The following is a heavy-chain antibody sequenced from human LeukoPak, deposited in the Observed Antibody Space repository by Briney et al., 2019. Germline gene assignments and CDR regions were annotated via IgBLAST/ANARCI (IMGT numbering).Heavy chain of an antibody. CDR1: GFAFSSYW. CDR2: ISSSSSYI. CDR3: ARDLRIAVAGFGY. Sequence: GGSLRLSCVASGFAFSSYWMYWVRQVAGKGLVWVSSISSSSSYIYYADSVKGRFTISRDNAKNSLYLQMNSLRAEDTAVYYCARDLRIAVAGFGYWGQGTLVTVSS. D-gene: IGHD6-19*01. V-gene: IGHV3-21*01. J-gene: IGHJ4*02.